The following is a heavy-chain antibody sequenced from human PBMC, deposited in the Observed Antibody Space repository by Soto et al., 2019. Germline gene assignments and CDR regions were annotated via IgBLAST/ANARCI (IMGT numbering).Heavy chain of an antibody. D-gene: IGHD3-10*01. Sequence: SVKVSCKASGGTFSSYAISWVRQAPGQGLEWMGGIIPIFGTANYAQKFQGRVTITADESTSTAYMELSSLRSEETAVYYCARRSDYYGSGTQRYYYGMDVWGQGTTVTVSS. J-gene: IGHJ6*02. V-gene: IGHV1-69*13. CDR3: ARRSDYYGSGTQRYYYGMDV. CDR1: GGTFSSYA. CDR2: IIPIFGTA.